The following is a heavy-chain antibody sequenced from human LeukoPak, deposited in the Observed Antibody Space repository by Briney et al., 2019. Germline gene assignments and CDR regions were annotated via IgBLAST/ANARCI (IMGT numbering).Heavy chain of an antibody. V-gene: IGHV3-11*01. Sequence: GGSLRLSCAASGFTFSDYYMSWIRQAPGKGLEWVSYISSSGSTIYYADSVKGRFTISRDNAKNSLYLQMNSLRAEDTAVYYCARDISALLFHYYYGMDVWGQGTTVTVSS. CDR1: GFTFSDYY. D-gene: IGHD3-10*01. CDR3: ARDISALLFHYYYGMDV. CDR2: ISSSGSTI. J-gene: IGHJ6*02.